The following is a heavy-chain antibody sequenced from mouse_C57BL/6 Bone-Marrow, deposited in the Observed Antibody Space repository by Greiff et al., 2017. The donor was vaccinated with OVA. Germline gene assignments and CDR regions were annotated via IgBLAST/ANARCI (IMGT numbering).Heavy chain of an antibody. CDR3: ITTVVATD. CDR1: GFNIRDDY. Sequence: EVQRVESGAELVRPGASVKLSCTASGFNIRDDYMHWVKQRPEQGLEWIGWIDPENGDTEYASKFQGKATITADTSSNTAYLQLSSLTSEDTAVYYLITTVVATDWGQGTTRTVSS. D-gene: IGHD1-1*01. CDR2: IDPENGDT. V-gene: IGHV14-4*01. J-gene: IGHJ2*01.